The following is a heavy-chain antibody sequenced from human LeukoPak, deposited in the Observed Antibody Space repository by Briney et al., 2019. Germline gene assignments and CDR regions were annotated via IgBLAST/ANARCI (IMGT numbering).Heavy chain of an antibody. Sequence: GGSLRLSCAASGFTFSSYEMNRVRQAPGKGLEWVSYISSSGSTIYYADSVKGRFTISRDNAKNSLYLQMNSLRAEDTAVYYCARELDYGGNSRRGQGTLVTVSS. CDR1: GFTFSSYE. D-gene: IGHD4-23*01. V-gene: IGHV3-48*03. CDR3: ARELDYGGNSR. J-gene: IGHJ4*02. CDR2: ISSSGSTI.